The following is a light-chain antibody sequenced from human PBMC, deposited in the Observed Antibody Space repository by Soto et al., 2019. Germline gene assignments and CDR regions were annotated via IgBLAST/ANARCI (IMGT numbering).Light chain of an antibody. J-gene: IGKJ1*01. V-gene: IGKV3-20*01. CDR2: GAS. Sequence: EIVLTQSPGTLSLSPGERATLSCRASQSISSSYLTWYQQKPGQPPRLLIYGASSRATCVPDMFSGRGSGTDFTFTISRLEPNDFAVYYCQQQGSSPVTFGQGTKVEIK. CDR1: QSISSSY. CDR3: QQQGSSPVT.